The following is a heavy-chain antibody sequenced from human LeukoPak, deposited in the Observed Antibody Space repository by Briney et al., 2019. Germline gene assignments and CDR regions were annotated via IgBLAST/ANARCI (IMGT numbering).Heavy chain of an antibody. D-gene: IGHD5-12*01. V-gene: IGHV4-34*01. CDR2: INHSGST. CDR1: GGSFSGYY. Sequence: ASETLSLTCAVYGGSFSGYYWSWIRQPPGKGLEWIGEINHSGSTNYNPSLKSRVTISVDTSKNQFSLKLSSVTAADTPVYYCARARGYSGYDVWGQGTLVTVSS. CDR3: ARARGYSGYDV. J-gene: IGHJ4*02.